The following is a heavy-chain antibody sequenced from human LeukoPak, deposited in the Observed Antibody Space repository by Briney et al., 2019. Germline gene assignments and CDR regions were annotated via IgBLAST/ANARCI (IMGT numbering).Heavy chain of an antibody. Sequence: GASLRLSCAASGFTFSSCAMSWVRQAPGKGLERVSSISGSGGSTYYADSVKGRFTISRDNSKNTLYLQMNSLRAEDTAVYYCAKERYCSGGSCPTWSDYWGQGTLVTVSS. CDR1: GFTFSSCA. D-gene: IGHD2-15*01. CDR2: ISGSGGST. V-gene: IGHV3-23*01. J-gene: IGHJ4*02. CDR3: AKERYCSGGSCPTWSDY.